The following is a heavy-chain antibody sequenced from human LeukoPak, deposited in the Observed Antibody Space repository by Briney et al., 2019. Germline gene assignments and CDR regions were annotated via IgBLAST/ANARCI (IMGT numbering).Heavy chain of an antibody. V-gene: IGHV4-34*01. CDR1: GGSFSGYY. Sequence: PSETLSLTCAVYGGSFSGYYWSWIRQPPGKGLEWIGEINHSGSTNYNPSLKSRVTISVDTSKNQFSLKLSSVTAADTAVYYCARGHLVRYCSSTSCHYYFDYWGQGTLVTVSS. CDR2: INHSGST. J-gene: IGHJ4*02. CDR3: ARGHLVRYCSSTSCHYYFDY. D-gene: IGHD2-2*01.